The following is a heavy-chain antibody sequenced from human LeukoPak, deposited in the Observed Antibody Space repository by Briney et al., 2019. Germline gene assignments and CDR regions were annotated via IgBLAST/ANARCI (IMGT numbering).Heavy chain of an antibody. CDR2: ISGYNGNT. CDR3: ATDYYYDSSGSYYTVDY. D-gene: IGHD3-22*01. V-gene: IGHV1-18*01. Sequence: ASVKVSCKASGYTFTSYGISWVRQAPGQGLEWMGWISGYNGNTNYAQQKLQGRVTMTTDTSTSTAYMELSSLRSEDTAVYYCATDYYYDSSGSYYTVDYWGQGTLVTVSS. J-gene: IGHJ4*02. CDR1: GYTFTSYG.